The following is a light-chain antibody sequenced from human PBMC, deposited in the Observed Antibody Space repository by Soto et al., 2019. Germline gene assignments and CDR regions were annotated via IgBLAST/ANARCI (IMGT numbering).Light chain of an antibody. Sequence: QSSLTQPASVSGSPVQSITISCTGTSRDVGSYNYVSWYQQHPGKAPKLMIYEVSDRPSGISSRFSGSKSGNTASLTISGLQTEDEADYYRSSYTSXSTLVGTGTKVXV. CDR1: SRDVGSYNY. J-gene: IGLJ1*01. V-gene: IGLV2-14*01. CDR2: EVS. CDR3: SSYTSXSTL.